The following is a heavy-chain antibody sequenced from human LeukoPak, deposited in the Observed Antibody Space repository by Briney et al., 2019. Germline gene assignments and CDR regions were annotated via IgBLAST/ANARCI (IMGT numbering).Heavy chain of an antibody. CDR2: IHTSGST. Sequence: SETLSLTCTVSGGSISSYYWSWIRQPAGKGLEWVGRIHTSGSTNYSPSLKSRVTMSVDTSKNQFSLKLSSVTAADTAVYYCARDRYYYDSSARYFDYWGQGTLVTVSS. J-gene: IGHJ4*02. V-gene: IGHV4-4*07. CDR1: GGSISSYY. D-gene: IGHD3-22*01. CDR3: ARDRYYYDSSARYFDY.